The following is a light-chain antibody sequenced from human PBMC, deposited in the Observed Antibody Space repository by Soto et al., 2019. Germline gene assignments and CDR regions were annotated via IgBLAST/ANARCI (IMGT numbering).Light chain of an antibody. CDR3: QQSYSTRT. V-gene: IGKV1-39*01. CDR2: AAS. Sequence: DIQMTQSPSSLSASVGDRVTITCRASQSISSYLNWYQQKPGKAPKLLIYAASSLQSGVPSRFSGSGSGTDFTLTISSLQPEDFAPYYCQQSYSTRTFGPGTKVDIK. J-gene: IGKJ3*01. CDR1: QSISSY.